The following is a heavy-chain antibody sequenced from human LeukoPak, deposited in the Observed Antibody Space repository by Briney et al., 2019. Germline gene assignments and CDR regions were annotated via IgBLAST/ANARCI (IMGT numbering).Heavy chain of an antibody. V-gene: IGHV4-59*11. Sequence: SETLSLTCSVSGGSIRSQSWSWIRQPPGKGLEWMGYIQDRGGTNYNPSLKSRVTMSVDTSKNQFSLKLSSVTAADTAVYYCAREPPLYGDYDLPLYYFDYWGQGTLVTVSS. CDR1: GGSIRSQS. CDR3: AREPPLYGDYDLPLYYFDY. CDR2: IQDRGGT. D-gene: IGHD4-17*01. J-gene: IGHJ4*02.